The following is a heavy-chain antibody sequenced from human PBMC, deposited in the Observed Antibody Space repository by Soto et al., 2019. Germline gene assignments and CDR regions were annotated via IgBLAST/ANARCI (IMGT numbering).Heavy chain of an antibody. CDR1: GFTFSSYS. CDR3: ARDGWVLRSGFDY. CDR2: ISSSSSYI. Sequence: EVQLVESGGGLVKPGGSLRLSCAASGFTFSSYSMNWVRQAPGKGLEWVSSISSSSSYIYYADSVKGRFTISRDNAKNSLYLQMNSLSAEDTAVYYCARDGWVLRSGFDYWGQGTLVTVSS. D-gene: IGHD2-15*01. V-gene: IGHV3-21*01. J-gene: IGHJ4*02.